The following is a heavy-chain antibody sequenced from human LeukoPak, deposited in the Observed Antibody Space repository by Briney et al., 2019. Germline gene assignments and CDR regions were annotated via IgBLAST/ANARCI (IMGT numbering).Heavy chain of an antibody. CDR3: ARGRKGIVVVPAANWFDP. CDR2: ISSSSSYI. J-gene: IGHJ5*02. Sequence: GGSLRLSCAASGFTFSSYSMNWVRQAPGKGLEWVSSISSSSSYIYYADSVKGRSTISRDNAKNSLYLQMNSLRAEDTAVYYCARGRKGIVVVPAANWFDPWGQGTLVTVSS. V-gene: IGHV3-21*01. D-gene: IGHD2-2*01. CDR1: GFTFSSYS.